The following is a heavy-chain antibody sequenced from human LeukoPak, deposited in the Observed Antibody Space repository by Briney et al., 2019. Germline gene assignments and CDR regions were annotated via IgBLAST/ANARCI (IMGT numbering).Heavy chain of an antibody. J-gene: IGHJ6*02. V-gene: IGHV4-61*02. CDR2: IYTSGST. CDR3: ARVYCSTSSCYLHYFYGLDV. CDR1: GGSISSGSYY. Sequence: PSETLSLTCTVSGGSISSGSYYWSWIRQPAGKGLEWIGRIYTSGSTNYNPSLKSRVTISVDTSKNQFSLKVTSVTAADTAVYYCARVYCSTSSCYLHYFYGLDVWGQGTTVTVSS. D-gene: IGHD2-2*01.